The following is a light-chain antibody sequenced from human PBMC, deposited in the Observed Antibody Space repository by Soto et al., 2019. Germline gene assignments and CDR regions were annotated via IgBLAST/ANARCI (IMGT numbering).Light chain of an antibody. CDR3: CSYAGSYTFVV. CDR2: EVS. CDR1: SSEVGDYKY. J-gene: IGLJ2*01. V-gene: IGLV2-11*01. Sequence: QSVLTQPRSVSGSPGQSVTISCTGTSSEVGDYKYFSWYQQFTGKDPKLMIYEVSKRPSGVPDRFSGSKSGNTASLTISGLQAADEAAYYCCSYAGSYTFVVFGGGTKLTVL.